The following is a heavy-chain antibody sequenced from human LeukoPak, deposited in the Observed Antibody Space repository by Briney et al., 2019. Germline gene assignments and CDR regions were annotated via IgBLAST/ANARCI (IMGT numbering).Heavy chain of an antibody. J-gene: IGHJ6*02. CDR2: IYYSGST. D-gene: IGHD5-18*01. CDR3: ARLLDTAMVKDYYYYYYGMDV. CDR1: GGSISSYY. Sequence: PSETLSLTCTVSGGSISSYYWSWIRQPPGKGLEWIGYIYYSGSTNYNPSLKSRVNISVDTSKNQFSLKLSSVTAADTAVYYCARLLDTAMVKDYYYYYYGMDVWGQGTTVTVSS. V-gene: IGHV4-59*08.